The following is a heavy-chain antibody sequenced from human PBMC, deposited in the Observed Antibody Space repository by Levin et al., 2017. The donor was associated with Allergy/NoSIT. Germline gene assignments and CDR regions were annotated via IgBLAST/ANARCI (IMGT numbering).Heavy chain of an antibody. CDR3: ARYGYSSSYYYYYGMDV. CDR2: ISSSCSTI. CDR1: GFTFSSYE. D-gene: IGHD6-13*01. J-gene: IGHJ6*02. V-gene: IGHV3-48*03. Sequence: GGSLRLSCAASGFTFSSYEMNWVRQAPGKGLDWVSYISSSCSTIYYADSVKGRFTISRDNAKNSLYLQMNSLRAEDTAVYYCARYGYSSSYYYYYGMDVWGQGTTVTVSS.